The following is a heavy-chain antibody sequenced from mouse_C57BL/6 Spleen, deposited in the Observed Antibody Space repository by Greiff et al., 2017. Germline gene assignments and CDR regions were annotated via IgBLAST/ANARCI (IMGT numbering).Heavy chain of an antibody. CDR2: ISSGGDYI. D-gene: IGHD1-1*01. V-gene: IGHV5-9-1*02. Sequence: DVHLVESGEGLVKPGGSLKLSCAASGFTFSSYAMSWVRQTPEKRLEWVAYISSGGDYIYYADTVKGRFTISRDNARNTLYLQMSSLKSEDTAMYYCTRGNYGSSSRYFDVWGTGTTVTVSS. CDR3: TRGNYGSSSRYFDV. J-gene: IGHJ1*03. CDR1: GFTFSSYA.